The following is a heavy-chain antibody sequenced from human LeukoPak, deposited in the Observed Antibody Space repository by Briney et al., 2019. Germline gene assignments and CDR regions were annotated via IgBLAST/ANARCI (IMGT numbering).Heavy chain of an antibody. J-gene: IGHJ6*03. D-gene: IGHD2-2*01. CDR1: GGSLSSYY. V-gene: IGHV4-59*01. CDR3: ARTTEGYCRSTSYSWCYYYYMDV. Sequence: SETLSLTCTVSGGSLSSYYWSWIRQPPGKGLEWIGYIYYSGSTNSNPSLKSRVTISLDTSMNQFSLKLSSVTAADTAVYYCARTTEGYCRSTSYSWCYYYYMDVWGKGTTVTVSS. CDR2: IYYSGST.